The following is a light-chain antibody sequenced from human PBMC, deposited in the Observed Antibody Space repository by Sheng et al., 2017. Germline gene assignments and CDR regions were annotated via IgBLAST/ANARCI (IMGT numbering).Light chain of an antibody. V-gene: IGKV1-5*03. CDR1: QTLNNA. CDR2: QAS. CDR3: QQYNHYSWT. J-gene: IGKJ1*01. Sequence: IQMTQSPSTLSASVGDRVTITCRASQTLNNALAWYQVKPGKAPKFLIYQASTLQQGVPSRFSGSGSGTEFTLTISNLQPDDFATYYCQQYNHYSWTFGQGTKVDVK.